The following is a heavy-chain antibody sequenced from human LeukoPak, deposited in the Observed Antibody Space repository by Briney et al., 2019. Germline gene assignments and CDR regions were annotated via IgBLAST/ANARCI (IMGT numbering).Heavy chain of an antibody. CDR3: AREHDTLTGMSFDY. CDR1: GYTFTGYY. CDR2: INAGNGNT. D-gene: IGHD3-9*01. V-gene: IGHV1-3*01. Sequence: ASVKVSCTASGYTFTGYYMHWVRQAPGQGLEWMGWINAGNGNTKYSQKFQGRVTISRDTSASTVYMELSSLRSEDTAVYYCAREHDTLTGMSFDYWGQGTLVTVSS. J-gene: IGHJ4*02.